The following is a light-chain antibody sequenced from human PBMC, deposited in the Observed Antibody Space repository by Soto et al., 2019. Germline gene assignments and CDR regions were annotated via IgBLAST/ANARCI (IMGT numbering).Light chain of an antibody. V-gene: IGLV2-14*03. CDR1: SGDVGGYNY. J-gene: IGLJ1*01. CDR3: SSYTASNTRQIV. Sequence: QSVLTQPASVFGSPGQSITIPCTGTSGDVGGYNYVSWYQHHPGKAPKLMIFDVSNRPSGVSNRFSGSKSGNTASLTISGLQPEDEADYYCSSYTASNTRQIVFGTGTKVTVL. CDR2: DVS.